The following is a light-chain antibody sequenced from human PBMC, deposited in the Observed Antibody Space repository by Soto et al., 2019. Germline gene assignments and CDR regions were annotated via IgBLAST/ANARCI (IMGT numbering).Light chain of an antibody. CDR1: QSVRGRH. Sequence: EIVLTQSPGTLSLSPGERATLSCRASQSVRGRHLAWYQHKPGQAPRLLISDVSIRAPGNPDGFSGSGSGTVFTLTISSLEPEDFAVYYCQQYGGSPIFTVGPGTEVDIK. CDR3: QQYGGSPIFT. V-gene: IGKV3-20*01. J-gene: IGKJ3*01. CDR2: DVS.